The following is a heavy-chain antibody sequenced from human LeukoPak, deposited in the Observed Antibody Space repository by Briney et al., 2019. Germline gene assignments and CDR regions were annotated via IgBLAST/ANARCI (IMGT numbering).Heavy chain of an antibody. Sequence: GGSLRLSCAASGFTFSNFAMTWVRQAPGEGLECVSVISGSGGRTYYADSVTGRFTISGDNSKDTVYLQMNSLTAEDTALYYCAKDRASYYGMDVWGQGTTVTVSS. V-gene: IGHV3-23*01. J-gene: IGHJ6*02. CDR1: GFTFSNFA. CDR2: ISGSGGRT. CDR3: AKDRASYYGMDV.